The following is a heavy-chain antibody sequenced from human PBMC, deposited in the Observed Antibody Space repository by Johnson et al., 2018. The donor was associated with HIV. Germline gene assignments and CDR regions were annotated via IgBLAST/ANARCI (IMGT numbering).Heavy chain of an antibody. CDR2: ISYAGSNK. V-gene: IGHV3-30*04. CDR1: GFTFSSYA. Sequence: QVQLVESGGVVVQPGRSLRLSCAASGFTFSSYAMHWVRQAPGKGLEWVAVISYAGSNKYYADSVKGRFTITSDNSKNTLYLQMNSLRAEDTAVYYCAKIMSKWSVDDDAFDVWGQGTMVTVSS. CDR3: AKIMSKWSVDDDAFDV. D-gene: IGHD2-15*01. J-gene: IGHJ3*01.